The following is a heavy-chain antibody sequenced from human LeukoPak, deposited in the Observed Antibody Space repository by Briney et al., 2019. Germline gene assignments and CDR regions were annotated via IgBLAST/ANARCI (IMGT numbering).Heavy chain of an antibody. V-gene: IGHV3-30*02. Sequence: GGSLRLSCAVSGFSFSSYGMHWVRQAPGKGLEWVAFIRYDANIEYYADSVKGRFTISRDNSKNTLYLQMNSLRAEDTAVYYCAREYYDFWSGYFGTQYFDYWGQGTLVTVSS. CDR2: IRYDANIE. CDR1: GFSFSSYG. CDR3: AREYYDFWSGYFGTQYFDY. J-gene: IGHJ4*02. D-gene: IGHD3-3*01.